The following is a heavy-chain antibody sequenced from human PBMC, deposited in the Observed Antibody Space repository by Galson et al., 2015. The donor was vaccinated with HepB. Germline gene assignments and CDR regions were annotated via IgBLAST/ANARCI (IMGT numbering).Heavy chain of an antibody. CDR2: ISYDGSNK. J-gene: IGHJ6*02. V-gene: IGHV3-30*04. CDR1: GFTFSSYA. D-gene: IGHD6-25*01. CDR3: ARDRGSSAPHDYYYYGMDV. Sequence: SLRLSCAASGFTFSSYAMHWVRQAPGKGLEWVAVISYDGSNKYYADSVKGRFTISRDNSKNTLYLQMNSLRAEDTAVYYCARDRGSSAPHDYYYYGMDVWGQGTTVTVSS.